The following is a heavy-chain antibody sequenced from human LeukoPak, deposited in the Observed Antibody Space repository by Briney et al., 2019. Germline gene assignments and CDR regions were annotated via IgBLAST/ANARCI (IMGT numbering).Heavy chain of an antibody. CDR3: AKGSTGTHYYYYYMDV. Sequence: GGSLRLSCAASGFTFGGYAMTWVRQAPGKGLEWVSSIGDSGHTTHYADSVTGRFTISRDNSKNTLYLQMNSLRAEDTAVYYCAKGSTGTHYYYYYMDVWDKGTTVTVSS. CDR2: IGDSGHTT. V-gene: IGHV3-23*01. CDR1: GFTFGGYA. D-gene: IGHD1-1*01. J-gene: IGHJ6*03.